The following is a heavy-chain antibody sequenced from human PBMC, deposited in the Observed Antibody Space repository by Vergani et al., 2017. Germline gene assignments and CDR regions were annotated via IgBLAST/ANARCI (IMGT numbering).Heavy chain of an antibody. D-gene: IGHD2-2*01. J-gene: IGHJ3*02. CDR1: GGSISSGGYY. CDR3: ARAAMVVVPAAPDAFDI. V-gene: IGHV4-31*03. CDR2: IYYSGST. Sequence: QVQLQESGPGLVKPSQTLSLTCTVSGGSISSGGYYWSWIRQHPGKGLEWIGYIYYSGSTYYNPSLNSRVTISVDTSKNQFSLKLGSVTAADTAVYFCARAAMVVVPAAPDAFDIWGQGTMVTVSS.